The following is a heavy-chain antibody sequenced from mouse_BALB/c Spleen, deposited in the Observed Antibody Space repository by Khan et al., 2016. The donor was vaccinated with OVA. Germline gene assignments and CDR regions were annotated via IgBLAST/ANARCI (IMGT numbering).Heavy chain of an antibody. V-gene: IGHV3-2*02. CDR2: ISYSGNT. CDR3: ERVYGGEFDY. CDR1: GYSITSDYA. D-gene: IGHD1-1*01. J-gene: IGHJ2*02. Sequence: EVQLQESGPGLVKPSQSLSLTCIVTGYSITSDYAWNWIRQFPGNKLEWMGFISYSGNTKYNPSLKSRFSITRETAKNQFLLQLNSVTTEDTATYYCERVYGGEFDYWGQGTSLTVSS.